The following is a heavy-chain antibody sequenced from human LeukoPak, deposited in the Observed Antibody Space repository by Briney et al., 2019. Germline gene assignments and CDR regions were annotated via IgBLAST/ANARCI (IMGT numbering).Heavy chain of an antibody. V-gene: IGHV4-39*07. Sequence: KPSETLSLTCTVSGGSISSSNYYWGWIRQPPGKVPEWIGTIYNSDNTYYTPSLASRVTISMDTSKNQFSLKMTSVTAADTAVYYCARGTDAYKVGNYWGQGALVTVSS. J-gene: IGHJ4*02. D-gene: IGHD5-24*01. CDR2: IYNSDNT. CDR1: GGSISSSNYY. CDR3: ARGTDAYKVGNY.